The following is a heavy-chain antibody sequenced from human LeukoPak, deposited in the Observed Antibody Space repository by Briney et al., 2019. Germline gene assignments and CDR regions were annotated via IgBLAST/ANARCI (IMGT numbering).Heavy chain of an antibody. D-gene: IGHD5-24*01. Sequence: SVKVSCKASGGTFSSYAISWVRQAPGQGLEWMGRIIPVLGIANYAQKFQGRVTITADKSTSTAYMELSSLRSEDTAVYYCARPERGPSETYFDYWGQGTLVTVSS. CDR1: GGTFSSYA. CDR3: ARPERGPSETYFDY. V-gene: IGHV1-69*04. CDR2: IIPVLGIA. J-gene: IGHJ4*02.